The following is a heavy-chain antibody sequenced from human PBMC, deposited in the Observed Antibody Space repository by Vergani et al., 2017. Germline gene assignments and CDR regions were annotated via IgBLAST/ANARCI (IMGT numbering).Heavy chain of an antibody. J-gene: IGHJ6*02. CDR2: IYPGDSDT. CDR3: ARGRIPDDFWSGYLGNYYYYYGMDV. CDR1: GYSFTSYW. V-gene: IGHV5-51*01. Sequence: EVQLVQSGAEVKKPGESLKISCKGSGYSFTSYWIGWVRQMPGKGLEWMGIIYPGDSDTRYSPSFQGQVTISADKSISTAYLQWSSLKASDTAMYYCARGRIPDDFWSGYLGNYYYYYGMDVWGQGTTVTVSS. D-gene: IGHD3-3*01.